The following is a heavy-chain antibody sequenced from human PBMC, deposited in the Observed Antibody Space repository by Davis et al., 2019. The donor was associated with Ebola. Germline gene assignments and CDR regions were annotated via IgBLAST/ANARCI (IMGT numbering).Heavy chain of an antibody. CDR3: ARRSGYNYGYEGMDV. CDR1: GFTFSSYS. D-gene: IGHD5-18*01. J-gene: IGHJ6*04. CDR2: ISSGSSYI. Sequence: GESLKISCAASGFTFSSYSMNWVRQAPGKGLEWVSSISSGSSYINYADSVKGRFTISRDNAKNTLYLQMNSLRAEDTAVYYCARRSGYNYGYEGMDVWGKGTTVTVSS. V-gene: IGHV3-21*01.